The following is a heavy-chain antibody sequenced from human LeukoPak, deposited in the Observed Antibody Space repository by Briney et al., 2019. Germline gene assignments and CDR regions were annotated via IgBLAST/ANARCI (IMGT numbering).Heavy chain of an antibody. J-gene: IGHJ4*02. V-gene: IGHV3-73*01. D-gene: IGHD4-23*01. CDR3: TRELDYGGNVVGDY. CDR2: IRSKANSYAT. Sequence: PGGSLRLSCAASGFTFSGSAMHWVRQASGKGLEWVGRIRSKANSYATAYAASVKGRFTISRDDSKNTAYLQMNSLKTEDTAVYYCTRELDYGGNVVGDYWGQGTLVTVSS. CDR1: GFTFSGSA.